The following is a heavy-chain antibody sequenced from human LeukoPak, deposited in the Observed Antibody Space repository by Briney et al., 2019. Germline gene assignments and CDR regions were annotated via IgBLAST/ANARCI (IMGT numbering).Heavy chain of an antibody. Sequence: PGGSLRLSCAASGFTFSSPGMSWVRQAPGKGLEWVSAISGSGGSTYYADSVKGRFTISRDNSKNTLYLQMNSLRAEDTAVYYCANPLPDDSSGYFWGGSWVYLNYGMDVWGQGTTVTVSS. CDR2: ISGSGGST. CDR1: GFTFSSPG. V-gene: IGHV3-23*01. J-gene: IGHJ6*02. CDR3: ANPLPDDSSGYFWGGSWVYLNYGMDV. D-gene: IGHD3-22*01.